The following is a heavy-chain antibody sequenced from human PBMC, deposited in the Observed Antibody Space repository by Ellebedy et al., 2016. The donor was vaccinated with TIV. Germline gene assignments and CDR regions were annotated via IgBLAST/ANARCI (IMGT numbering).Heavy chain of an antibody. CDR1: GFSFSGYW. CDR2: IKDDGGEK. CDR3: ARPPDFCSDATIGNTCFYWYFDL. V-gene: IGHV3-7*01. D-gene: IGHD3-3*01. J-gene: IGHJ2*01. Sequence: GGSLRLSXAASGFSFSGYWMSWLRQAPGKGLEWVANIKDDGGEKYYADSVRGRFTISRDDAKNSLYLQMGSLRAEDTAVYYCARPPDFCSDATIGNTCFYWYFDLWGRGTLVTVSS.